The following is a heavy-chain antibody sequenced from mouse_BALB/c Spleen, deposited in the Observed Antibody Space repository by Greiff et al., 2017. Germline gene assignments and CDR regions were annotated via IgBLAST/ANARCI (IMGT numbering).Heavy chain of an antibody. CDR3: ARIHYYGYETY. CDR2: ISSGSSTI. Sequence: EVQGVESGGGLVQPGGSRKLSCAASGFTFSSFGMHWVRQAPEKGLEWVAYISSGSSTIYYADTVKGRFTISRDNPKNTLFLQMTSLRSEDTAMYYCARIHYYGYETYWGQGTLVTVSA. J-gene: IGHJ3*01. CDR1: GFTFSSFG. V-gene: IGHV5-17*02. D-gene: IGHD1-2*01.